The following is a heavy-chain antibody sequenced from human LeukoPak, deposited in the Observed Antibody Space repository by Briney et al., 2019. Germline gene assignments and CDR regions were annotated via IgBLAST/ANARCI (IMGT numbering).Heavy chain of an antibody. V-gene: IGHV3-30*02. Sequence: GGSLRLSCAASGFTFSSYAMSWVRQAPGKGLEWVAFIRYDGSNKYYADSVKGRFTISRDNSKNTLYLQMNSLRAEDTAVYYCAKTPDFWSGYYTGRSWYYWGQGTLVTVSS. CDR2: IRYDGSNK. J-gene: IGHJ4*02. D-gene: IGHD3-3*01. CDR3: AKTPDFWSGYYTGRSWYY. CDR1: GFTFSSYA.